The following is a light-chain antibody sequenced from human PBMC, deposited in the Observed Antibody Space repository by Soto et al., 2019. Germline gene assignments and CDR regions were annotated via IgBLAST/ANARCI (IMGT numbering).Light chain of an antibody. V-gene: IGKV1-5*01. J-gene: IGKJ4*01. CDR3: QQYNSYSLT. Sequence: DIKMTQSPSTLSASVGDRVTITCRASQSISDWLAWYQQKPGKAPKLLIYDASGLESGVPSRFSGSGSGTEFTLTISSLQPDDFATYYCQQYNSYSLTFGGGTKVDIK. CDR1: QSISDW. CDR2: DAS.